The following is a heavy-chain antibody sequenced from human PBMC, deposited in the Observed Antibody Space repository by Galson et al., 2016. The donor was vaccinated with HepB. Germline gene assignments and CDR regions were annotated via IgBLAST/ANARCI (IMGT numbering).Heavy chain of an antibody. CDR1: RFTFSNYA. CDR2: ISGGGGST. D-gene: IGHD5-18*01. CDR3: AKAGYSYGLFGC. Sequence: SLRLSCAASRFTFSNYAMSWVRQAPGKGLEWVSTISGGGGSTYYADSVKGRFTISRDNSKNTVYLQMNSLRAEDTAVYYCAKAGYSYGLFGCWGQGTLVTVSS. V-gene: IGHV3-23*01. J-gene: IGHJ4*02.